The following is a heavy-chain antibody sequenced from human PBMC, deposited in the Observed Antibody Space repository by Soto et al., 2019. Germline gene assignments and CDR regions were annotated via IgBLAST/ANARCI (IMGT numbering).Heavy chain of an antibody. J-gene: IGHJ6*02. D-gene: IGHD3-10*01. CDR1: GGSITTSDYS. V-gene: IGHV4-30-2*01. CDR3: VRERRVCGVYRGGAVDV. CDR2: IYHTGAT. Sequence: ASETLSLTCAVSGGSITTSDYSWSWIRQPPGRGLEWIGSIYHTGATHYIPSLKSRLTMSLDKSKNHFSLDLSSVTAADTALYYCVRERRVCGVYRGGAVDVWGQGTTVTVSS.